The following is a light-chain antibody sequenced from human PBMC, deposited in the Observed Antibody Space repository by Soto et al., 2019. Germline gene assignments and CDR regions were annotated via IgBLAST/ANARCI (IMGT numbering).Light chain of an antibody. J-gene: IGLJ1*01. CDR2: NNN. V-gene: IGLV1-44*01. CDR3: GAWDDSLNGYV. Sequence: QSVLTQPPSASGTPGQRVTISCSGSSSNIGSNTVNWYQQLPGTAPKLLIYNNNQRPSGVPARFSGSKTGTSASLAISGLLSEDEADYYCGAWDDSLNGYVFGTGTKVTVL. CDR1: SSNIGSNT.